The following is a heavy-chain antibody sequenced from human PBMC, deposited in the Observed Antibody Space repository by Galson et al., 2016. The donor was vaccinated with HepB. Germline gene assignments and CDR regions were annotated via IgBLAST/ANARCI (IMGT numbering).Heavy chain of an antibody. CDR3: ARDVSSGYYFLQDYYYGMDV. Sequence: QAPGKGLEWVAVISYDRSNKYYADSVKGRFTISRDNSKNTLYLQMNSLRAEDTAVYYCARDVSSGYYFLQDYYYGMDVWGQGTTVTVSS. J-gene: IGHJ6*02. CDR2: ISYDRSNK. D-gene: IGHD3-22*01. V-gene: IGHV3-30*04.